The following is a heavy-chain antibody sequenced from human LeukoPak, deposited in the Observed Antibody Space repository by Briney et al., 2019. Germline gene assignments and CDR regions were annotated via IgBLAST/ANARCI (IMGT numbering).Heavy chain of an antibody. V-gene: IGHV1-69*13. D-gene: IGHD3-3*01. CDR2: IIPIFGTA. CDR3: AFRITIFGVVIDY. CDR1: GGTFSSYA. Sequence: SVKVSCKASGGTFSSYAISWVRQAPGQGLEWMGGIIPIFGTANYAQKFQGRVTITADESTSTAYMELSSLRSEDTAVYYCAFRITIFGVVIDYWGQGTLVTVSS. J-gene: IGHJ4*02.